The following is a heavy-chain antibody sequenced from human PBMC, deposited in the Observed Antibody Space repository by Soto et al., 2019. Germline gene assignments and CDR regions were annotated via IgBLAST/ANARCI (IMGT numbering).Heavy chain of an antibody. V-gene: IGHV1-18*01. D-gene: IGHD6-13*01. CDR3: ARLAAAGGRARHNKNNWFDP. J-gene: IGHJ5*02. CDR1: GYTFTSYG. CDR2: ISAYNGNT. Sequence: ASVKFSCKASGYTFTSYGISWVRQAPGQGLEWMGWISAYNGNTNYAQKLQGRVTMTRDTSISTAYMELSRLRSDDTAVYYCARLAAAGGRARHNKNNWFDPWGQGTLVTVSS.